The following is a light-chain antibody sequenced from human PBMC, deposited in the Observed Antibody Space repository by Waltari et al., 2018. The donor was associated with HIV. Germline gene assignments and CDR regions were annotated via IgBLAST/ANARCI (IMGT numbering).Light chain of an antibody. CDR2: GNN. CDR3: QSYDSSLSGSGV. CDR1: SCHLGQHYE. J-gene: IGLJ3*02. Sequence: QSVLTQPPSVSGAPGQRVPISCPGSSCHLGQHYEVQWYQELPGTAPKLLIYGNNNRPSGVPDRFSGSKSGTSASLVITGLQAEDESYYYCQSYDSSLSGSGVFGGGTKLTVL. V-gene: IGLV1-40*01.